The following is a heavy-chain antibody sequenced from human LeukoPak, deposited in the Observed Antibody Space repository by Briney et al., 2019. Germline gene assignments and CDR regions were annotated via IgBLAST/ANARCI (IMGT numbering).Heavy chain of an antibody. Sequence: TSETLSLTCTVSGGSVSGGTYYWTWIRQPPGKGLEWIGYISYSGSTNYNPSLKSRVTISVDTSKSQFSLNLSSVTAADTAVYYCARRGSGGRSFDIWGQGTMVTVSS. CDR2: ISYSGST. J-gene: IGHJ3*02. CDR1: GGSVSGGTYY. V-gene: IGHV4-61*01. CDR3: ARRGSGGRSFDI. D-gene: IGHD2-15*01.